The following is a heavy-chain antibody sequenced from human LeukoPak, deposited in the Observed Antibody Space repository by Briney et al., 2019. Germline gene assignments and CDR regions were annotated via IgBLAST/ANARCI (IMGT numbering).Heavy chain of an antibody. CDR2: ISYGGSNK. V-gene: IGHV3-30*18. CDR3: AKDADYYDSSGYHHYYFDY. D-gene: IGHD3-22*01. J-gene: IGHJ4*02. CDR1: GFTFSSYG. Sequence: GRSLRLSCAASGFTFSSYGMHWVRQAPGKGLEWVAAISYGGSNKYYAAYVKGRFTTSRDNSKNTLYLQMNSLRAEDTAVYYCAKDADYYDSSGYHHYYFDYWGQGTLVTVSS.